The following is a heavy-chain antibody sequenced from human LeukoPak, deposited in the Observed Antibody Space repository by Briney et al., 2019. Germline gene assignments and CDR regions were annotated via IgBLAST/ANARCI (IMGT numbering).Heavy chain of an antibody. CDR1: GYTFTSYG. Sequence: ASVKVSCKASGYTFTSYGISWVRQAPGQGLEWMGWISAYNGNTNYAQKFQGRVTITADESTSTAYMELSSLRSEDTAVYYCARDSSTWFDPWGQGTLVTVSS. CDR2: ISAYNGNT. CDR3: ARDSSTWFDP. V-gene: IGHV1-18*01. J-gene: IGHJ5*02.